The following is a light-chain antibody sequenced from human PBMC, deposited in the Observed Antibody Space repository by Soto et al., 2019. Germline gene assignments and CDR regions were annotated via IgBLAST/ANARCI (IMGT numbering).Light chain of an antibody. V-gene: IGKV1-39*01. Sequence: DIQMTQSPSSLSASVGDRVTITCRASQSISSYLNWYQQKPGKAPKLLIYAASSLQSGVPSRFSGSESGTDFTLTISSLQPEDFATYYCQQSYSTPQTSGQGTKVEIK. CDR2: AAS. J-gene: IGKJ1*01. CDR1: QSISSY. CDR3: QQSYSTPQT.